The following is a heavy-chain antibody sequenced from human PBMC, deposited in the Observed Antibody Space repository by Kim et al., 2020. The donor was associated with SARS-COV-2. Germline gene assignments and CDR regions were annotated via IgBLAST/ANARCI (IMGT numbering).Heavy chain of an antibody. J-gene: IGHJ4*02. CDR3: ARGTSMGSGSHNITPDDY. Sequence: ASVKVSCKASGYTFTSYDINWVRQATGQGLEWMGWMNPNSGNTGYAQKFQGRVTMTRNTSISTAYMELSSLRSEDTAVYYCARGTSMGSGSHNITPDDYWGQGTLVTVSS. CDR2: MNPNSGNT. V-gene: IGHV1-8*01. D-gene: IGHD1-26*01. CDR1: GYTFTSYD.